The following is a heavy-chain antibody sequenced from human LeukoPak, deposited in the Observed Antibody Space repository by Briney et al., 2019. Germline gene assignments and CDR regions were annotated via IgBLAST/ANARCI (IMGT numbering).Heavy chain of an antibody. V-gene: IGHV3-23*01. J-gene: IGHJ6*02. CDR3: AKARGIRYYYGMDV. CDR2: ISGSGTNT. Sequence: GGSLRLSCAASGFTFSNYAMSWVRQAPGKGPEWVSGISGSGTNTYYADSVKGRFTISRDNSKNTLYLQMNSLRAEDTAVYYCAKARGIRYYYGMDVWGQGTTVTVSS. CDR1: GFTFSNYA. D-gene: IGHD1-26*01.